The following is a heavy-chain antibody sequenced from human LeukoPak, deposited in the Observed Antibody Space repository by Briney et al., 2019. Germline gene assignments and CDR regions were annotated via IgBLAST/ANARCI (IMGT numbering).Heavy chain of an antibody. J-gene: IGHJ4*02. Sequence: SETLSLTCTVSGGSISSYYWSWIRQPPGKGQEWIGYIYYSGSTNYNPSLKSRVTISVDTSKNQFSLKLNSVTAAATAVYYCARGGDTFDYWGQGTLVTVSS. V-gene: IGHV4-59*01. CDR1: GGSISSYY. CDR3: ARGGDTFDY. CDR2: IYYSGST. D-gene: IGHD2-21*01.